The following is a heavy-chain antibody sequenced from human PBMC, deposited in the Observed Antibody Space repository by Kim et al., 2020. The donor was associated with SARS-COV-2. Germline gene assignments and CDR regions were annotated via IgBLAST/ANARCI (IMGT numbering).Heavy chain of an antibody. Sequence: SETLSLTCVVSGASISSSSCWSWVRQPPGKGLEGIGEVDHSGTTSYNVSLKSRVTISVDKSKNQFSLRLNSVSAADTAVYYCARGVSSAWTLRAWFDPWG. CDR3: ARGVSSAWTLRAWFDP. J-gene: IGHJ5*02. CDR1: GASISSSSC. D-gene: IGHD3-22*01. CDR2: VDHSGTT. V-gene: IGHV4-4*02.